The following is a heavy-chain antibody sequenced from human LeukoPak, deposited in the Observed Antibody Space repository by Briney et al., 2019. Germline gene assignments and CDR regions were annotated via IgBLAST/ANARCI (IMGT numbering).Heavy chain of an antibody. CDR1: GFTFSTYA. Sequence: PGGSLRLSCAASGFTFSTYAMGWVRQAPGKGLEWVSAINSGGSTYYADSLKGRFTISRDNSKNTLYLQMNSLRADDTAVYYCARDEYYYDRSAYHYFFDYWGQGTLVTVSS. J-gene: IGHJ4*02. CDR2: INSGGST. CDR3: ARDEYYYDRSAYHYFFDY. D-gene: IGHD3-22*01. V-gene: IGHV3-23*01.